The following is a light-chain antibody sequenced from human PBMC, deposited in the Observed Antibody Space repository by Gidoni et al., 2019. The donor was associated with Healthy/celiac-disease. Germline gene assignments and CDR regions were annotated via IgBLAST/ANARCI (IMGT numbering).Light chain of an antibody. CDR2: EVS. J-gene: IGLJ2*01. CDR1: SSDVGIYNL. CDR3: CSYAGSSTLV. Sequence: QSALTQPASVYGSPGQSITISCTGTSSDVGIYNLVSWYQQHPGKAPKLMIYEVSKRPSGVSNRFSGSKSGNTASLTISGLQAEDEADYYCCSYAGSSTLVFGGVTKLTVL. V-gene: IGLV2-23*02.